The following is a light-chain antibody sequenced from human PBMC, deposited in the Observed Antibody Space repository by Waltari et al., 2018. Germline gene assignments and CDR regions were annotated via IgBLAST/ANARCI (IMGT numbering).Light chain of an antibody. Sequence: QSALTQPASVSGSPAKSITLSCPGTSTHVWRSVIVSRYQQHPGKAPKLMIYEGNKRPSGVSDRFSGSKSGSTAFLTIPGLQAEDEAHYYCCSYAGSSVFKGLFGGGTKLTVL. CDR3: CSYAGSSVFKGL. J-gene: IGLJ2*01. V-gene: IGLV2-23*03. CDR1: STHVWRSVI. CDR2: EGN.